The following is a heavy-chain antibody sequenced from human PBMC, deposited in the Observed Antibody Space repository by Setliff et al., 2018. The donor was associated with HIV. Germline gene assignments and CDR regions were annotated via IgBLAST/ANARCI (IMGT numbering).Heavy chain of an antibody. CDR1: GFTFSTYW. Sequence: GGSLRLSCAASGFTFSTYWMSWVRQAPGKGLEWVANIKQDGSEKNYMDSVKGRFTISRDNAKNSLYLQMNSLRVEDTAVYYCARVGQYYYDSSGPLDYWGQGTLVTVSS. V-gene: IGHV3-7*05. D-gene: IGHD3-22*01. J-gene: IGHJ4*02. CDR3: ARVGQYYYDSSGPLDY. CDR2: IKQDGSEK.